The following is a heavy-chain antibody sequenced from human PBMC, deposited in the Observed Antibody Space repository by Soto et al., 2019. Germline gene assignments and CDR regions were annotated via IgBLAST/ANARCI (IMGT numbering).Heavy chain of an antibody. CDR1: GFKFRNYA. D-gene: IGHD2-2*01. J-gene: IGHJ3*02. CDR2: ISSNGEST. Sequence: RGSLRLACTASGFKFRNYAMIWVRQAPGKGLEWVSIISSNGESTYHTGATYNADSVRGRFTISRDNSKNTLSLQMNSLRAEDTAVYFCTKALYCSSTSCYSGGDTFHIWGQGTLVTVSS. V-gene: IGHV3-23*01. CDR3: TKALYCSSTSCYSGGDTFHI.